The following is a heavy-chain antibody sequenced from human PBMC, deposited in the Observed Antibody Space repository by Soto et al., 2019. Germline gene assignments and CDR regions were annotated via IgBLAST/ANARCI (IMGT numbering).Heavy chain of an antibody. CDR3: AGDLNDRISPPARDWFDP. V-gene: IGHV1-46*03. D-gene: IGHD2-15*01. Sequence: QVQLVQSGAEVKKPGASVKVSCKASGYTFTSYYMHWVRQAPGQGLEWMGIINPSGGSTSYAQKFQGRVTMTRDTSTSTVYMELSSLRSEDTAVYYCAGDLNDRISPPARDWFDPWGQGTLVTVSS. CDR1: GYTFTSYY. J-gene: IGHJ5*02. CDR2: INPSGGST.